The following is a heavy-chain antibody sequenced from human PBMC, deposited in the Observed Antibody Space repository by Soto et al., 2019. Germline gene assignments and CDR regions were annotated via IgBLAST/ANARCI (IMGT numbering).Heavy chain of an antibody. D-gene: IGHD3-10*01. CDR3: AKRGGSVSYYNLYFDY. CDR1: GFTFSSYA. J-gene: IGHJ4*02. CDR2: ISGSGGST. V-gene: IGHV3-23*01. Sequence: EVQLLESGGGLVQPGGSLRLSCAASGFTFSSYAMSWVRQAPGKGLEWVSAISGSGGSTYYADSVKGRFTISRDNSKNTLYLQMNSLRAEDTAVYYCAKRGGSVSYYNLYFDYWGQGTLVTVSS.